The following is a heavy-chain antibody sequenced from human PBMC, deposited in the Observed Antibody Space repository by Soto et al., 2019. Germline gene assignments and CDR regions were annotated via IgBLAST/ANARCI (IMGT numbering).Heavy chain of an antibody. CDR1: GFTFSSFA. V-gene: IGHV3-23*01. CDR3: AKDRQYSSGWYAPFDY. J-gene: IGHJ4*02. Sequence: AGGSLRLSCAASGFTFSSFAMSWVRQAPGKGLEWVSAVSGNGGTTYHADSVKGRFTISRDNSKNTLYLQMNSLRAEDTAVYYCAKDRQYSSGWYAPFDYWGQGTLVTVSS. D-gene: IGHD6-19*01. CDR2: VSGNGGTT.